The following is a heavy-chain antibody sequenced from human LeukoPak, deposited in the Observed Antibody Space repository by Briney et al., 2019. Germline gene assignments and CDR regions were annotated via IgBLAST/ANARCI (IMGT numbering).Heavy chain of an antibody. D-gene: IGHD4-17*01. Sequence: GGSLRLSCAASGFTFSSYAMHWVRQAPGKGLEWVSYISCSSSTIYYADSVKGRFTISRDNAKNSLYLQMNSLRAEDTAVYYCARDSDDYVPTTYDYWGQGTLVTVSS. J-gene: IGHJ4*02. CDR3: ARDSDDYVPTTYDY. CDR1: GFTFSSYA. CDR2: ISCSSSTI. V-gene: IGHV3-48*04.